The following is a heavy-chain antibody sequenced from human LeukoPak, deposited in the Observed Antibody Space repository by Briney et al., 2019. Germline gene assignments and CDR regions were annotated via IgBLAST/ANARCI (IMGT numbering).Heavy chain of an antibody. V-gene: IGHV3-23*01. D-gene: IGHD3-10*01. Sequence: GGSLRLSCAASGFTVSAYAMAWVRQAPGKGLEWVSTIYDDNTYYADSVKGRFAISTDNSKNTLYLQMNNLRVEDTAVYFCAARKVRGVWFYLDYWGQGTLVTVSS. J-gene: IGHJ4*02. CDR1: GFTVSAYA. CDR2: IYDDNT. CDR3: AARKVRGVWFYLDY.